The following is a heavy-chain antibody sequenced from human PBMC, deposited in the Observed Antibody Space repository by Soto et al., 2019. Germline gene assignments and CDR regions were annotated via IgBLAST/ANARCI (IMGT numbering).Heavy chain of an antibody. D-gene: IGHD4-17*01. CDR1: GYSFTSYW. CDR3: ARHLGDYGDYTLVLDYYYMDV. V-gene: IGHV5-51*01. CDR2: IYPGDSYT. J-gene: IGHJ6*03. Sequence: GESLKISCKGSGYSFTSYWIGWVRQMPGKGLEWMGIIYPGDSYTRYSPSFQGQVTISADKSISTAYLQWSSLKASDTAMYYCARHLGDYGDYTLVLDYYYMDVWGKGTTVTVSS.